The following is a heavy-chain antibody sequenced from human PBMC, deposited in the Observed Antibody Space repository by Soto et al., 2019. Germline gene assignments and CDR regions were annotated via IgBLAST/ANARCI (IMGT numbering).Heavy chain of an antibody. CDR2: INHSGST. CDR1: GGSFSGYY. Sequence: ASETLSLTCAVYGGSFSGYYWSWIRQPPGKGLEWIGEINHSGSTNYNPSLKSRVTISVDTSKNQFSLKLSSVTAADTAVYYCARGGRLMAELWGQGTLVTVSS. D-gene: IGHD2-8*01. V-gene: IGHV4-34*01. CDR3: ARGGRLMAEL. J-gene: IGHJ4*02.